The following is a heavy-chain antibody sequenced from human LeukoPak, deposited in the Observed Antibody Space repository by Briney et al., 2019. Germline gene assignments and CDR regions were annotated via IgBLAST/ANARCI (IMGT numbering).Heavy chain of an antibody. D-gene: IGHD3-22*01. J-gene: IGHJ6*03. Sequence: QPGGSLRLSCAASGFTLSSYAMSWVRQAPGKGLEWVSAISGSGGSTYYADSVKGRFTISRDNSKNTLYLQMNSLRAEDTAVYYCAKEKPPDSSGYYYYYYMDVWGKGTTVTVSS. V-gene: IGHV3-23*01. CDR3: AKEKPPDSSGYYYYYYMDV. CDR2: ISGSGGST. CDR1: GFTLSSYA.